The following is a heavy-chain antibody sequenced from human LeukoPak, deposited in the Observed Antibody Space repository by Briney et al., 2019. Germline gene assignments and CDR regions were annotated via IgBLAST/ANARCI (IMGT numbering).Heavy chain of an antibody. V-gene: IGHV4-34*01. D-gene: IGHD2-21*02. CDR3: ANLGGGWPFVVVTA. CDR2: INRSGSA. J-gene: IGHJ4*02. CDR1: GGSLSGYY. Sequence: SETLSLTCAVYGGSLSGYYWSWIRQPPGRGLEWIGEINRSGSANYNPSLKSRVTVSVDTSKNQFSLKLTSVTAADTALYCCANLGGGWPFVVVTAWGQGTLVTVSS.